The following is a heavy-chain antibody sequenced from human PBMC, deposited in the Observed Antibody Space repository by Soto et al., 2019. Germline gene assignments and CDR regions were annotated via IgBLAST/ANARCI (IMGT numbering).Heavy chain of an antibody. CDR1: GYTFTGYY. CDR2: INPNSGGT. J-gene: IGHJ4*02. Sequence: ASVKVSCKASGYTFTGYYMHWVRQAPGQGLEWMGWINPNSGGTNYAQKFQGWATMTRDTSISTAYMELSRLRSDDTAVYYCARGHYCSGGSCYLNFDYWGQGTLVTVSS. CDR3: ARGHYCSGGSCYLNFDY. D-gene: IGHD2-15*01. V-gene: IGHV1-2*04.